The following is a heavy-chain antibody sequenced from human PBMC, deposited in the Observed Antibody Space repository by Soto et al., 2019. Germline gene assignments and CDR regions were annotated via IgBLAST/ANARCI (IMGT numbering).Heavy chain of an antibody. J-gene: IGHJ6*02. CDR2: ISSSSSTI. Sequence: PGGSLRLSCAASGFTFSSYSMNWVRQAPGKGLKWVSYISSSSSTIYYADSVKGRFTISGDNAKNSLYLQMNSLRDEDTAVYYCARDRIGDSSSSNYYYYYGMDVWGQGTTVTVSS. CDR1: GFTFSSYS. CDR3: ARDRIGDSSSSNYYYYYGMDV. V-gene: IGHV3-48*02. D-gene: IGHD6-6*01.